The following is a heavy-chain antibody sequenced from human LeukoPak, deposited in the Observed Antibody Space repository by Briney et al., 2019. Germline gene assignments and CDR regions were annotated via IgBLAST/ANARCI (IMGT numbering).Heavy chain of an antibody. CDR2: VGRMYNREST. V-gene: IGHV4-61*02. CDR1: GGSIGSGTYY. D-gene: IGHD2-2*01. Sequence: SETLSLTCAVSGGSIGSGTYYWNWIRQPAGKGLEWIGRVGRMYNRESTNYNPSLKSPVTISLDTSKNQFSLKLSSVTAADTAVYYCASSSWLRDANFDSWGQGTLVTVSS. CDR3: ASSSWLRDANFDS. J-gene: IGHJ4*02.